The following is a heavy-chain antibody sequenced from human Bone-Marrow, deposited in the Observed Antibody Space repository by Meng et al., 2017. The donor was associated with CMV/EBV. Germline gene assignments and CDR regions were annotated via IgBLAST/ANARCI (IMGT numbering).Heavy chain of an antibody. D-gene: IGHD3-10*01. CDR1: GGSFSGYY. CDR2: IYYSGST. Sequence: SQTLSLTCAVYGGSFSGYYWSWIRQPPGKGLEWIGYIYYSGSTNYNLSLKSRVTISVDTSKNQFSLKLSSVTAADTAVYYCARIPHYGSFGYFDYWGQGTLVTVSS. V-gene: IGHV4-59*01. CDR3: ARIPHYGSFGYFDY. J-gene: IGHJ4*02.